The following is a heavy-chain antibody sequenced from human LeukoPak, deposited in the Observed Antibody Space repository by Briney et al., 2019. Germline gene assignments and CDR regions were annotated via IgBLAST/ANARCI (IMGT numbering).Heavy chain of an antibody. CDR3: ARDPYYCSGGSCYVAEYFQH. CDR2: IIPIFGTA. Sequence: SVKVSCKASGGTFSSYAISWVRQAPGQGLEWMGGIIPIFGTANYAQKFQGRVTITADGSTSTAYMELSSLRSEDTAVYYCARDPYYCSGGSCYVAEYFQHWGPGHPGHRLL. CDR1: GGTFSSYA. V-gene: IGHV1-69*01. J-gene: IGHJ1*01. D-gene: IGHD2-15*01.